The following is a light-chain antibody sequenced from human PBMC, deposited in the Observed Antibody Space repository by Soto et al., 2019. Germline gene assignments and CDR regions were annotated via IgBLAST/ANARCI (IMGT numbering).Light chain of an antibody. V-gene: IGLV2-14*01. J-gene: IGLJ1*01. CDR2: EVS. CDR3: SSYTSSSSPHV. CDR1: SSDVGGYNY. Sequence: QSALTQPASVSGSPGQSITISCTGTSSDVGGYNYVSWYQQHPGKAPKLMIYEVSNRPSGVSNRFSGSKSGNTASLTISGLQAEDEADYYCSSYTSSSSPHVFGTGTKLTVL.